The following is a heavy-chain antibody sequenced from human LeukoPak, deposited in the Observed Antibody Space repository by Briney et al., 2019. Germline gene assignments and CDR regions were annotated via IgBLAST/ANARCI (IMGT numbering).Heavy chain of an antibody. CDR3: ARLTLGATTIDD. V-gene: IGHV5-10-1*01. D-gene: IGHD1-26*01. J-gene: IGHJ4*02. CDR2: IDPSDSYI. CDR1: GYSFTNYW. Sequence: ESLKISCKGSGYSFTNYWISWVRQMPVRGLEWMGRIDPSDSYINYSPSFQGHVTISADKSISTAHLQWSSLKASDTAIYYCARLTLGATTIDDWGQGGQVTVSS.